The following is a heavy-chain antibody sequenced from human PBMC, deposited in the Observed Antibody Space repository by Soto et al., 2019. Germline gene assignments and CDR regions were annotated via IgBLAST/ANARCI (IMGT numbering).Heavy chain of an antibody. CDR1: GFTFSSYG. D-gene: IGHD6-13*01. J-gene: IGHJ3*02. V-gene: IGHV3-33*01. Sequence: QVQLVESGGGVVQPGRSLRLSCAASGFTFSSYGMHWVRQAPGKGLEWVAVIWYDGSNKYYADSVKGRFTISRDNSKNTLYLQMNSLRAEDTAVYYCARDDDWGIAAAGHDAFDIWGQGTMVTVSS. CDR2: IWYDGSNK. CDR3: ARDDDWGIAAAGHDAFDI.